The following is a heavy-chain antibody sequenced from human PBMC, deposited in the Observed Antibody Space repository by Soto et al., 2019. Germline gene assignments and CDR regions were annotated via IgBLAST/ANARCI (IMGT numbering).Heavy chain of an antibody. J-gene: IGHJ4*02. CDR2: ISGSGTST. Sequence: PGGSLRLSCAASGFIFSSYAMSWVRQAPGKGLEWVSTISGSGTSTYYADSVKGRFTISRDNSKNTLYLQMNSLRAEDTAFYYCARAPGYYRDFFDFWGQGNLVTVSS. D-gene: IGHD4-17*01. CDR1: GFIFSSYA. V-gene: IGHV3-23*01. CDR3: ARAPGYYRDFFDF.